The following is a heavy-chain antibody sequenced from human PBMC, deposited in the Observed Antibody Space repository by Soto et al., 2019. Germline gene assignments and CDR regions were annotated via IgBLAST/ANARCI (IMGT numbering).Heavy chain of an antibody. V-gene: IGHV3-48*01. Sequence: PGGSLRLSCAASGFTFSSYSMNWVRQAPGKGLEWVSYISSSSSTIYYADSVKGRFTISRDNAKNSLYLQMNSLRAEDTAVYYCARAPSRDDYYGSGSYYNPRLLFDYWGQGTLVTVSS. CDR2: ISSSSSTI. J-gene: IGHJ4*02. CDR1: GFTFSSYS. CDR3: ARAPSRDDYYGSGSYYNPRLLFDY. D-gene: IGHD3-10*01.